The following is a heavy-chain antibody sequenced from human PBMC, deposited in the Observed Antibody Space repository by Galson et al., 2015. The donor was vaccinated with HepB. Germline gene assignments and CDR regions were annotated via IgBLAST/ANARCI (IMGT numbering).Heavy chain of an antibody. Sequence: SLRLSCAVSGFNFSNYNMNWVRQAPGKGLEWVSYISSSSSAIFYVDSVKGRFNISRDNAKNLLYLQMNSLSDEDTAVYYCARGTVVTSYDAFDIWGQGTRVIVSS. J-gene: IGHJ3*02. CDR3: ARGTVVTSYDAFDI. V-gene: IGHV3-48*02. CDR1: GFNFSNYN. D-gene: IGHD4-23*01. CDR2: ISSSSSAI.